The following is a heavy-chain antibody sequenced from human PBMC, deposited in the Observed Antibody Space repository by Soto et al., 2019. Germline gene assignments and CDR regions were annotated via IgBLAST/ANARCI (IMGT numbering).Heavy chain of an antibody. J-gene: IGHJ6*02. D-gene: IGHD6-6*01. CDR2: MSNDGSNK. V-gene: IGHV3-30*18. CDR3: AKGSSSVYYYYYGIDV. Sequence: GSLRLSCVASGFTFSGYGMHWVRQDPGKGLEWVAVMSNDGSNKYYADSVKGRFAISRDNSKNMLYLQMNSLRTEDTAVYYCAKGSSSVYYYYYGIDVWGQGTTVTVSS. CDR1: GFTFSGYG.